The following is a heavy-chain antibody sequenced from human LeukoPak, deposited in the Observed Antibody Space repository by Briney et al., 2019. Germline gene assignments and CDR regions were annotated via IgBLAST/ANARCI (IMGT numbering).Heavy chain of an antibody. Sequence: PSETLSLTCTVSGGSISSSSYYWGWIRQPPGKGLEWIGSIYHSGSTYYNPSLKSRVTISVDTSKNQFSLKLSSVTAADTAVYYCARGNYYDRISGDDAFDIWGQGTMVTVSS. D-gene: IGHD3-22*01. J-gene: IGHJ3*02. CDR3: ARGNYYDRISGDDAFDI. CDR1: GGSISSSSYY. CDR2: IYHSGST. V-gene: IGHV4-39*07.